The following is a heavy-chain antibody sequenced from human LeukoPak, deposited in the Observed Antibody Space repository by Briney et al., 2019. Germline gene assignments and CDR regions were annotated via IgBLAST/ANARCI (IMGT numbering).Heavy chain of an antibody. CDR2: INAGNGNT. V-gene: IGHV1-3*01. CDR3: ATETPPSGTYSVHFDS. Sequence: GASVKVSCKASGYTFTSYAMHWVRQAPGQRLEWMGWINAGNGNTKYSQKFQGRVTITRDTSASTAYMELSSLAYDDTAVYYCATETPPSGTYSVHFDSWGQGTLVTVSS. J-gene: IGHJ4*02. D-gene: IGHD1-26*01. CDR1: GYTFTSYA.